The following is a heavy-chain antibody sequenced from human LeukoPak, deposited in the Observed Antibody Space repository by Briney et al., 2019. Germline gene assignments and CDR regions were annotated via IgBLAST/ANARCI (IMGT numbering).Heavy chain of an antibody. Sequence: GGSLRLSCAASGFTFSSYGMSWVRQAPGKGLEWVSAISGSGGSTYYADSVKGRFTISRDNSKNTLYLQMNSLRAEDTALYYCAKDGGEYYDILTGYYPRLYYMDVWGKGTTVTISS. CDR2: ISGSGGST. D-gene: IGHD3-9*01. CDR1: GFTFSSYG. CDR3: AKDGGEYYDILTGYYPRLYYMDV. V-gene: IGHV3-23*01. J-gene: IGHJ6*03.